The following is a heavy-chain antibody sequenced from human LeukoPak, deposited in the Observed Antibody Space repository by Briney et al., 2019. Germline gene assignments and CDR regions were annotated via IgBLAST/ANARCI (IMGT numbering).Heavy chain of an antibody. Sequence: PSGTLSLTCTVSGGSISSSYWSWIRQPPGKGLEWIGHIYNSGSDNYNPSLESRVTISVDTSKSQFSLKLSSVTAADTAVYYCARDMVDRDMVKSLGWFDPWGQGTLVTVSS. CDR1: GGSISSSY. CDR3: ARDMVDRDMVKSLGWFDP. D-gene: IGHD5-18*01. V-gene: IGHV4-59*01. CDR2: IYNSGSD. J-gene: IGHJ5*02.